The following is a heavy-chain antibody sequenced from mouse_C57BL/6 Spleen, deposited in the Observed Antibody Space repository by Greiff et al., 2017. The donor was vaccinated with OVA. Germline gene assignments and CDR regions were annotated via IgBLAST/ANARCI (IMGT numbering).Heavy chain of an antibody. D-gene: IGHD2-1*01. J-gene: IGHJ2*01. V-gene: IGHV6-3*01. CDR2: IRLKSDNYAT. CDR3: TVGNLYYFDY. Sequence: EVNLVESGGGLVQPGGSMKLSCVASGFTFSNYWMNWVRQSPEKGLEWVAQIRLKSDNYATHYAESVKGRFTISRDDSKSSVYLQMNNLRAEDTGIYYCTVGNLYYFDYWGQGTTLTVSS. CDR1: GFTFSNYW.